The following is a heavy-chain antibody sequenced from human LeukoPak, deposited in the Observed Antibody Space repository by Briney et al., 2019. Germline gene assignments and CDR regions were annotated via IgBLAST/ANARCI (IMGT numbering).Heavy chain of an antibody. CDR3: ARGLRKRRDGSQYAFDI. Sequence: GASVKVSCKASGYTFTSYDINWVRQATGQGLEWMGWMNPNSGNTGYAQKFQGRVTMTRNTSISTAYMELSSLRSEDTAVYYCARGLRKRRDGSQYAFDIWGQGTMVTVSS. CDR2: MNPNSGNT. V-gene: IGHV1-8*01. D-gene: IGHD5-24*01. J-gene: IGHJ3*02. CDR1: GYTFTSYD.